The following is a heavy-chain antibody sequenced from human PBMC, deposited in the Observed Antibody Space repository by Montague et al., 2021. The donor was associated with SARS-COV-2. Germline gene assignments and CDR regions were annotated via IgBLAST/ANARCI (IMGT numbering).Heavy chain of an antibody. CDR3: ARGGGYSYGALDY. CDR2: INHSGST. V-gene: IGHV4-34*01. Sequence: SETLSLTCVVYGGSFSGYYWSWIRQPPGKGLEWIGEINHSGSTNYNPSLKSRGTISVDTSKKQFSLRLNSVTAADTAVYYCARGGGYSYGALDYWGQGTLVTVSS. J-gene: IGHJ4*02. CDR1: GGSFSGYY. D-gene: IGHD5-18*01.